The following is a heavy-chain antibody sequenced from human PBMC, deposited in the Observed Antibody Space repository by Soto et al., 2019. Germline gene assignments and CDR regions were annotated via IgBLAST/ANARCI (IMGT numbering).Heavy chain of an antibody. Sequence: SVKVSCKASGGTFSSYAISWVRQAPGQGLEWMGGIIPIFGTANYAQKFQGRVTITADESTSTAYMELSSLRSEDTAVYYCARDENNEGGRGTIFGVVTGATGGMDVWRQGTTVTVSS. CDR2: IIPIFGTA. V-gene: IGHV1-69*13. J-gene: IGHJ6*02. CDR3: ARDENNEGGRGTIFGVVTGATGGMDV. CDR1: GGTFSSYA. D-gene: IGHD3-3*01.